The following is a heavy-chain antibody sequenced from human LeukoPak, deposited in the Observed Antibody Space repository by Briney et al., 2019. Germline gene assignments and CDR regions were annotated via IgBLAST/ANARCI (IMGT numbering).Heavy chain of an antibody. CDR1: GCSTSSTNC. D-gene: IGHD3-16*01. CDR3: SRERGPFSPFGH. J-gene: IGHJ4*02. V-gene: IGHV4-4*02. CDR2: ISLSGRT. Sequence: PTETLSLTFGVPGCSTSSTNCYTCVRKPPGQGLVWIGVISLSGRTNYTPSLKSRVTMSLDESKNQLSLNLAAVTAADTAVYYCSRERGPFSPFGHWGQGTLVAVTS.